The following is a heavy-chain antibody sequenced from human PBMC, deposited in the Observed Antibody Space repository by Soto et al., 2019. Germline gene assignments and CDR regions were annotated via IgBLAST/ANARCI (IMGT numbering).Heavy chain of an antibody. D-gene: IGHD3-10*01. CDR3: AKDNGWFGELPPAGMDV. J-gene: IGHJ6*02. Sequence: QVQLVESGGGVVQPGRSLRLSCAASGFTFSSYGMHWVRQAPGQGLEWVAVISYDGSNKYYADSVKGRLTISRDNSKNTLYLQMNSLRAEDTAVYYCAKDNGWFGELPPAGMDVWGQGTTVTVSS. V-gene: IGHV3-30*18. CDR1: GFTFSSYG. CDR2: ISYDGSNK.